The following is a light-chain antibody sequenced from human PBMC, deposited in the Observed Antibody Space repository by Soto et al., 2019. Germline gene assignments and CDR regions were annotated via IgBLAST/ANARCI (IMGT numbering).Light chain of an antibody. V-gene: IGLV2-23*02. CDR1: SSDVGSYNL. Sequence: QSVLTQPASGSGSHVQSSTISCTGTSSDVGSYNLVSWYQQPPGKAPKLMIYEVSKRPSGVSNRFSGSKSGNTASLTISGLQAEDEADYYCCSYAGSSTYVFGTGTKVTVL. CDR2: EVS. CDR3: CSYAGSSTYV. J-gene: IGLJ1*01.